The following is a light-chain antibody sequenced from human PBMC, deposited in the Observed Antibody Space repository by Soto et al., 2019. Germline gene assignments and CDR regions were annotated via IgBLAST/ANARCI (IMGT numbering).Light chain of an antibody. Sequence: EIVLAQSPGTLSLSPGERATLSCRASQSVTSTYLAWYQQRPGQAPRLLIHGASTRATGIADRFSGSGSGTDFTLTISRLEPEDFAVYYCQLYGTSPKTFGQGTKVDI. J-gene: IGKJ1*01. V-gene: IGKV3-20*01. CDR2: GAS. CDR3: QLYGTSPKT. CDR1: QSVTSTY.